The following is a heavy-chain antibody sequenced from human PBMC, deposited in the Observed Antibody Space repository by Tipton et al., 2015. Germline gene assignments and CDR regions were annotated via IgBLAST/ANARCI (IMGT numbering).Heavy chain of an antibody. V-gene: IGHV4-38-2*01. D-gene: IGHD2-21*02. J-gene: IGHJ4*02. CDR2: ISHSGNT. CDR1: AYSISSDYY. Sequence: TLSLTCAVSAYSISSDYYWGWIRQPPGKGLEWIGSISHSGNTYYNPSLKRRVTMSRDTSKNQFSLKLSSLTAADTAVYYCASPSLPHDRGDYYFQSWGQGSLVTVSS. CDR3: ASPSLPHDRGDYYFQS.